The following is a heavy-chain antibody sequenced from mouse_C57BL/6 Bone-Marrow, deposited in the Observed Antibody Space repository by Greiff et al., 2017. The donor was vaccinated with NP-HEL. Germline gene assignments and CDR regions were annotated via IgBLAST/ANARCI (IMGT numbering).Heavy chain of an antibody. V-gene: IGHV14-4*01. J-gene: IGHJ4*01. Sequence: EVQLQESGAELVRPGASVKLSCTASGFNFTDDYMHWVKQRPEQGLEWIGWIDPGNGDTEYASKFQGKATITADTSSNTAYLQLSSLTSEDSAVYYCTTGGSNPCAMDYWGRGTAVTVTS. CDR2: IDPGNGDT. D-gene: IGHD2-5*01. CDR1: GFNFTDDY. CDR3: TTGGSNPCAMDY.